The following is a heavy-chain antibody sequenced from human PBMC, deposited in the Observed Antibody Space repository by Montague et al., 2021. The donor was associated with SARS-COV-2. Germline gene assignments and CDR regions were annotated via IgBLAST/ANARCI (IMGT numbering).Heavy chain of an antibody. V-gene: IGHV4-31*03. D-gene: IGHD2-2*01. J-gene: IGHJ6*02. CDR2: IYYSGST. CDR3: ATESLGYCSSTSCYGPHYGMDV. Sequence: TLSLTCTVSGGSISSGGYYWSWIRQHPGKGLEWIGYIYYSGSTYHNPSLKSRVTISVDTSKNQFSLKLGSVTAADTAVYYCATESLGYCSSTSCYGPHYGMDVWGQGTTVTVSS. CDR1: GGSISSGGYY.